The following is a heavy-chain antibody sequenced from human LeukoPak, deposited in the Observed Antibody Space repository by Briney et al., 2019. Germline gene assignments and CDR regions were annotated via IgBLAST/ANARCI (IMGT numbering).Heavy chain of an antibody. Sequence: PGRSLRLSCAASGFTFSSCGMHWVRQAPGKGLEWVAVIWYDGTNKYYADSVKGRFTISRDNSKNTLYLQMNSLRAEDTAVYYCARDETSTVTTPFDYWGQGTLVTVSS. D-gene: IGHD4-17*01. CDR1: GFTFSSCG. V-gene: IGHV3-33*01. CDR3: ARDETSTVTTPFDY. J-gene: IGHJ4*02. CDR2: IWYDGTNK.